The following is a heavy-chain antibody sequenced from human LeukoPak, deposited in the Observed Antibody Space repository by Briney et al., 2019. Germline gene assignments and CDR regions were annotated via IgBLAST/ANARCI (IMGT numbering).Heavy chain of an antibody. D-gene: IGHD2-15*01. J-gene: IGHJ4*02. CDR1: EYSFATYW. Sequence: GEPLKISCKGSEYSFATYWIGWVRQMPGQGLEWMGIIFPVDADTRYSPSFQGEVTISADKSISTAYMQWSSLKASDTAIYYCASEYCSGGNCCFDYWGQGTLVTVSS. CDR2: IFPVDADT. V-gene: IGHV5-51*01. CDR3: ASEYCSGGNCCFDY.